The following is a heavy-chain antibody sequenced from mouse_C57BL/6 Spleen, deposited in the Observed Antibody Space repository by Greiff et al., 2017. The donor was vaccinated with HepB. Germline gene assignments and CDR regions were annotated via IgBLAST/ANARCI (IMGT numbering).Heavy chain of an antibody. V-gene: IGHV1-42*01. J-gene: IGHJ2*01. CDR1: GYSFTGYY. D-gene: IGHD4-1*01. CDR3: ARRGDWDGFDY. CDR2: INPSTGGT. Sequence: EVQLQQSGPELVKPGASVKISCKASGYSFTGYYMNWVKQSPEKSLEWIGEINPSTGGTTYNQKFKAKATLTVDKSSSTAYMQLKSLTSEDSAVYYCARRGDWDGFDYWGQGTTLTVSS.